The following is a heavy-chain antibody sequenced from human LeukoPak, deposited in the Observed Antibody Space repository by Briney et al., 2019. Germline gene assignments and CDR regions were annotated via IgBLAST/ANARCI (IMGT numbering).Heavy chain of an antibody. CDR3: ARASLLWFGEFPFDY. CDR1: GFTFSTYS. D-gene: IGHD3-10*01. Sequence: GGSLRLSCAASGFTFSTYSMNWVRQAPGKGLEWVSYISSSSSDIYYADSLKGRFTISRDNAKNSLYLQMNSLRAEDTAVYYCARASLLWFGEFPFDYWGQGTLVTVSS. V-gene: IGHV3-21*01. J-gene: IGHJ4*02. CDR2: ISSSSSDI.